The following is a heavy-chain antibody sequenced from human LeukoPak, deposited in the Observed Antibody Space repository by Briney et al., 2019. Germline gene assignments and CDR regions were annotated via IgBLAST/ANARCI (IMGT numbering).Heavy chain of an antibody. J-gene: IGHJ5*02. CDR3: ARARSGSYLDWFDP. Sequence: SETLSLTCTVSGGSISSYSWSWIRQPPGKGLEWIGYIYYSGSTYYNPSLKSRVTISVGTSKNQFSLKLNSVTAADTAVYYCARARSGSYLDWFDPWGQGTLVTVSS. CDR1: GGSISSYS. CDR2: IYYSGST. V-gene: IGHV4-59*01. D-gene: IGHD3-10*01.